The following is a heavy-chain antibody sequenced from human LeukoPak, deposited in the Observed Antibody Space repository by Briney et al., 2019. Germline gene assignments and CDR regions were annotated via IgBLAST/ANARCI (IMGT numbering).Heavy chain of an antibody. CDR2: IISSSSYT. J-gene: IGHJ4*02. Sequence: PGGSLRLSCAASGFTFSDYYMSWIRQAPGKGLEWVSYIISSSSYTNYADSVKGRFTISRDNAKNSLCLQMNSLRAEDAAVYYCARVCGYSGYDSPLGIYFDYWGQGTLVTVSS. D-gene: IGHD5-12*01. CDR3: ARVCGYSGYDSPLGIYFDY. CDR1: GFTFSDYY. V-gene: IGHV3-11*06.